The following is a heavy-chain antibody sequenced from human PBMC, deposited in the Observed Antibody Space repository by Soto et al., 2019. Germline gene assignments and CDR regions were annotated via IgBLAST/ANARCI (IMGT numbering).Heavy chain of an antibody. D-gene: IGHD2-2*01. Sequence: EVQLVESGGGLVQPGGSLRLSCAASGFTFSTHAMTWVRQAPGKGPEWISYISASSATIYYADSVKGRFTISRDSAKNSLYLQMNSLSAEDTAVYYCVRVISTYESFDFWGQGTLVTVSS. CDR1: GFTFSTHA. CDR3: VRVISTYESFDF. CDR2: ISASSATI. J-gene: IGHJ4*02. V-gene: IGHV3-48*01.